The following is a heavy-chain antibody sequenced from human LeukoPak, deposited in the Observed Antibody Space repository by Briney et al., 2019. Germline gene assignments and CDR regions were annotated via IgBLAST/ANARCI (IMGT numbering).Heavy chain of an antibody. CDR1: GFIFDNYG. V-gene: IGHV3-20*04. CDR3: ARYGASVY. D-gene: IGHD3-10*01. CDR2: INWSGDST. Sequence: GGSLRLSCAASGFIFDNYGMGWVRQAPGKGLEWVSGINWSGDSTGYADSVKGRFTISRDNARNSLYLQMNSLRAEDTALYYCARYGASVYWGQGTLVTVSS. J-gene: IGHJ4*02.